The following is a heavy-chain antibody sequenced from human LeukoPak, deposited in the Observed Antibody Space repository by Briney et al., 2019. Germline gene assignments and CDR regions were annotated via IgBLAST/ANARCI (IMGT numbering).Heavy chain of an antibody. D-gene: IGHD2-21*01. CDR3: AKHMGPSAYSSDY. Sequence: GRSLRLSCAASGFTFSTYAMSWVRQAPGKGLEWVSTISSSGTNIYYTDSVKGRFTISRDNSKNTVYLQMNSLRAEDTAVYYCAKHMGPSAYSSDYWGQGTLVTVSS. V-gene: IGHV3-23*01. CDR2: ISSSGTNI. J-gene: IGHJ4*02. CDR1: GFTFSTYA.